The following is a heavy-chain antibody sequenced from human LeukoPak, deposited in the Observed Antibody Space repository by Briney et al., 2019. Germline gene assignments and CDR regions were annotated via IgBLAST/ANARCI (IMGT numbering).Heavy chain of an antibody. D-gene: IGHD3-3*01. CDR1: GFTFSSYG. CDR2: IKSKTDGGTT. Sequence: PGGSLRLSCAASGFTFSSYGMSWVRQAPGKGLEWVGRIKSKTDGGTTDYAAPVKGRFTISRDDSKNTLYLQMSSLKTEDTAVYYCTTDLVSGYYYWGQGTLVTVSS. J-gene: IGHJ4*02. CDR3: TTDLVSGYYY. V-gene: IGHV3-15*01.